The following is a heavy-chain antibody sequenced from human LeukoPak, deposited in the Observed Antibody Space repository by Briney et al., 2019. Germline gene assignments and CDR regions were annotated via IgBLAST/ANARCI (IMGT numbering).Heavy chain of an antibody. CDR3: ARGSGGTMIVVATLFDY. CDR1: VGSISSYY. CDR2: IYDRGST. D-gene: IGHD3-22*01. Sequence: SETLSLTCTVSVGSISSYYWSWIRQPPGKGLEWIGYIYDRGSTNYNPSLKSRVTISVDTSKNQFSLKLSSVTAADTAVYYCARGSGGTMIVVATLFDYWGQGTLVTVSS. V-gene: IGHV4-59*12. J-gene: IGHJ4*02.